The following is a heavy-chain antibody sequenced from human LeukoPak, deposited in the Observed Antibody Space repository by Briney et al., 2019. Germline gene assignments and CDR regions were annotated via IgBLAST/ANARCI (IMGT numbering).Heavy chain of an antibody. CDR3: ARFSNYYDSSVHYLDY. Sequence: SETLSLTCTVSGYSISNGYYWGWIRQPPGKGLEWIGSIYYSGSTYYNPSLKSRVTISVDTSKNQFSLKLSSVTAADTAVYYCARFSNYYDSSVHYLDYWGQGTLVSVSS. CDR1: GYSISNGYY. CDR2: IYYSGST. J-gene: IGHJ4*02. V-gene: IGHV4-38-2*02. D-gene: IGHD3-22*01.